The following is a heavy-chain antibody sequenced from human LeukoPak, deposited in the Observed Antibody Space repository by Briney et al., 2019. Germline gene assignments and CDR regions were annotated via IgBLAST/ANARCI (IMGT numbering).Heavy chain of an antibody. J-gene: IGHJ4*02. CDR3: ARGGAHQGFDY. V-gene: IGHV3-74*01. CDR1: GFTFSNYW. Sequence: GGSLPLSCAASGFTFSNYWIHWVRQAPGGGLVWVSRIDSDGSGTIYAESVKGRFTSTRDNAKNTVYLHMNSLRAEDTAVYFCARGGAHQGFDYWGQETLGTVSS. CDR2: IDSDGSGT. D-gene: IGHD4-17*01.